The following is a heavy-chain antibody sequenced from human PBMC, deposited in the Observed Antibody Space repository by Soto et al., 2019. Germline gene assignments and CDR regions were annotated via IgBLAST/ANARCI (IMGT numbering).Heavy chain of an antibody. D-gene: IGHD2-15*01. V-gene: IGHV3-21*01. CDR2: ISSSSSYI. CDR3: ARDSSGGRYFDI. CDR1: GFTFSSYS. Sequence: PGGSLRLSCAASGFTFSSYSMNWVRQAPGKGLEWVSSISSSSSYIYYADSVKGRFTISRDNAKNSLYLQMNSLRAEDTALYYWARDSSGGRYFDIWGQGTMVTVSS. J-gene: IGHJ3*02.